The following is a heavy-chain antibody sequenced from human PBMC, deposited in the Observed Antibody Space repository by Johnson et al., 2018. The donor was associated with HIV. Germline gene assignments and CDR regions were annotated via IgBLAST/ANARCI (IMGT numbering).Heavy chain of an antibody. CDR3: ASREWGGAFDI. D-gene: IGHD3-3*01. CDR1: GFTFSNYG. CDR2: IWYDGSNK. V-gene: IGHV3-33*01. Sequence: QVQLVESGGGVVQPGRSLRLSCAASGFTFSNYGMHWVRQAPGKGLEWVAVIWYDGSNKYYADSVKGRFTISRGNSKNTLYLQMNSLRAEDTAVYYCASREWGGAFDIWGQGTMVTVSS. J-gene: IGHJ3*02.